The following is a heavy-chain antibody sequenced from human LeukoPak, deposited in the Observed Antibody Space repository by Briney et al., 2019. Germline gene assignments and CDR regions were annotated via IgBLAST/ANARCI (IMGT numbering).Heavy chain of an antibody. CDR2: INPNSGDT. Sequence: ASVKVSCKASGYTFTGYYMHWVRQASGQGLEWMGWINPNSGDTKYAQAFQGRVTMTRDTSISTAYMELNRLRSDDTAMYYCARGDYSNGYPYRLDSWGQGTLVTVSS. D-gene: IGHD3-3*01. J-gene: IGHJ4*02. CDR3: ARGDYSNGYPYRLDS. CDR1: GYTFTGYY. V-gene: IGHV1-2*02.